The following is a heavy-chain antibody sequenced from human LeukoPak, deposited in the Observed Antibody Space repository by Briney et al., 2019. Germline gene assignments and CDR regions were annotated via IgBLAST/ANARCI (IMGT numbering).Heavy chain of an antibody. CDR3: AGGFGY. V-gene: IGHV1-8*02. J-gene: IGHJ4*02. Sequence: ASVKVSCKASGYTFTGYYMHWVRQSPGQGLEWMGWINPNSGVTGYAQKFQGRVTMTRNTSISTDYMELSSLRYEDTAVYYCAGGFGYWGQGTLVTVSS. CDR1: GYTFTGYY. CDR2: INPNSGVT.